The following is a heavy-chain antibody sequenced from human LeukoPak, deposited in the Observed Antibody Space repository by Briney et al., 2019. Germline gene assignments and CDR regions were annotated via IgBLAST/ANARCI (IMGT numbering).Heavy chain of an antibody. J-gene: IGHJ4*02. V-gene: IGHV3-53*01. CDR2: TYSGGST. Sequence: GGSLRLSCAASGLTVSSNYMSWVRQAPGKGLEWVSVTYSGGSTYYADSVKGRFTISRDNSKNTLYLQMNSLRAEDTAVYYCARVLGSSRDYWGQGTLVTVSS. CDR3: ARVLGSSRDY. D-gene: IGHD6-13*01. CDR1: GLTVSSNY.